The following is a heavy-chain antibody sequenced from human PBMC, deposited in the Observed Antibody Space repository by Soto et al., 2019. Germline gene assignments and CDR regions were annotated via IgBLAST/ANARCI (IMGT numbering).Heavy chain of an antibody. Sequence: QVQLVQSGAEVKKPGSSVKVSRKASGGTFSSYTISWVRQAPGQGLKWMGRIIPILGIANYAQKFQGRVTITADKSRSTAYMELSSLRSEDTAVYYCARDFGIAAAGKGDPFDYWGQGTLVTVSS. CDR2: IIPILGIA. CDR3: ARDFGIAAAGKGDPFDY. D-gene: IGHD6-13*01. CDR1: GGTFSSYT. V-gene: IGHV1-69*08. J-gene: IGHJ4*02.